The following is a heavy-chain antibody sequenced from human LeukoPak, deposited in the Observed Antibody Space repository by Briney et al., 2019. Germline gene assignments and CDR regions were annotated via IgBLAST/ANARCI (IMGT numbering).Heavy chain of an antibody. CDR1: GHTLTELS. CDR3: ATGQYSSGWYASRNYYFDY. Sequence: GASVKVSCKVSGHTLTELSMHWVRQAPGKGLEWMGGFDPEDGETIYAQKFQGRVTMTEDTSTDTAYMELSSLRSEDTAVYYCATGQYSSGWYASRNYYFDYWGQGTLVTVSS. V-gene: IGHV1-24*01. D-gene: IGHD6-19*01. CDR2: FDPEDGET. J-gene: IGHJ4*02.